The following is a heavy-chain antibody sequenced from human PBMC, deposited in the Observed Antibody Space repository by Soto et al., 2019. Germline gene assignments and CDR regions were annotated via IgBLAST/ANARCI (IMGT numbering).Heavy chain of an antibody. V-gene: IGHV4-39*01. CDR2: IYYSGST. CDR3: ARQALRDGYQS. Sequence: QLQLQESGPGLVKPSETLSLTCTVSGGSISSSSYYWGWIRQPPGKGLEWIGSIYYSGSTYYDPPLKSRVTISVDTSKNPFSLKLSSVTAADTAVYYCARQALRDGYQSWGQGTLVTVSS. D-gene: IGHD5-12*01. CDR1: GGSISSSSYY. J-gene: IGHJ5*02.